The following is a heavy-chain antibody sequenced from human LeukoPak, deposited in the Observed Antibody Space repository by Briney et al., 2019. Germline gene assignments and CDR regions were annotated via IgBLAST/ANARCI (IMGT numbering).Heavy chain of an antibody. V-gene: IGHV4-34*01. CDR3: ATYYYGSGSYRMDY. Sequence: SETLSLTCAVYGGSFSGYYWSWIRQPPGKGLEWIGEINHSGSTNYNPSLKSRVTISVDTSKNQFSLKLSSVTAADTAVYYCATYYYGSGSYRMDYWGQGTLVTVSS. J-gene: IGHJ4*02. CDR2: INHSGST. CDR1: GGSFSGYY. D-gene: IGHD3-10*01.